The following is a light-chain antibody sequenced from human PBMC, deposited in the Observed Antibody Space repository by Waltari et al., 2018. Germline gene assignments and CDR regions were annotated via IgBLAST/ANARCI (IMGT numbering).Light chain of an antibody. J-gene: IGKJ5*01. CDR1: RGIDAY. CDR2: DAS. Sequence: DTQMTQSPSSLSTSVGDRVTITCRASRGIDAYLNWYQQQPGKAPKLLIYDASTLQRGVPTRFSGGGIGTDFTLTISDLQPDDFATYFCQQSYSAPFTFGRGTRLE. V-gene: IGKV1-39*01. CDR3: QQSYSAPFT.